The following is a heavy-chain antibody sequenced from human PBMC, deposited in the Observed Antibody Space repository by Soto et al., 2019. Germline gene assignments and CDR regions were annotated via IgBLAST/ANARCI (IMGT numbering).Heavy chain of an antibody. CDR1: GFSLSTSGVG. CDR3: AHRQGQGQWLVRRQVDWFDP. V-gene: IGHV2-5*01. D-gene: IGHD6-19*01. J-gene: IGHJ5*02. Sequence: QITLKESGPTLVKPTQTLTLTCTFSGFSLSTSGVGVGWIRQPPGKALEWLAIIYWNDDKRYSTSLKSRLTITKDTSKNQVVLTMTNMDPVDTATYYCAHRQGQGQWLVRRQVDWFDPWGQGTLVTVSS. CDR2: IYWNDDK.